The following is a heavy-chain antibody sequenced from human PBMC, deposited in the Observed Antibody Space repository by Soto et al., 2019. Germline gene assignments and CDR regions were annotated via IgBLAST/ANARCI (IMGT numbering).Heavy chain of an antibody. Sequence: SETLSLTCTVSGGSISSSSFHWGWIRQPPGKGLEWIGSIYYSGSTFFSPSLKSLVTISVDTSKNQFSLKLSSVTAADTALYYCARRERAAGTDWWFDPWGQGTLVTVSS. J-gene: IGHJ5*02. D-gene: IGHD6-13*01. CDR3: ARRERAAGTDWWFDP. CDR2: IYYSGST. V-gene: IGHV4-39*01. CDR1: GGSISSSSFH.